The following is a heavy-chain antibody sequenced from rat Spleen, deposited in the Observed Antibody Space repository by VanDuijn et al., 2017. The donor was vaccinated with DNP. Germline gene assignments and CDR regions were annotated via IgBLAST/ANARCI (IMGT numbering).Heavy chain of an antibody. CDR3: ANYNFYDGTY. V-gene: IGHV5-58*01. CDR1: GFTFSNYW. D-gene: IGHD1-12*02. Sequence: EVQLVATGGGLVQPGRSLKLSCVASGFTFSNYWVYWVRQAPGKGLEWVASITTDGSRTYYPDSVKGRFTISRDNAENTVYLQMNSLRSEDTATYYCANYNFYDGTYWGQGVMVTVSS. CDR2: ITTDGSRT. J-gene: IGHJ2*01.